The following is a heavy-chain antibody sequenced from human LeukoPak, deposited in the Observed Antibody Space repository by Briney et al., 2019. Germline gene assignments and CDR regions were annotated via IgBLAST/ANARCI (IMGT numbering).Heavy chain of an antibody. CDR1: GYTFTSYD. Sequence: SVKVSCKASGYTFTSYDINWVRQATGQGLEWMGGFDPEDGETIYAQKFQGRVTMTEDTSTDTAYMELSSLRSEDTAVYYCATRSGYSSSWYADYWGQGTLVTVSS. CDR2: FDPEDGET. V-gene: IGHV1-24*01. D-gene: IGHD6-13*01. CDR3: ATRSGYSSSWYADY. J-gene: IGHJ4*02.